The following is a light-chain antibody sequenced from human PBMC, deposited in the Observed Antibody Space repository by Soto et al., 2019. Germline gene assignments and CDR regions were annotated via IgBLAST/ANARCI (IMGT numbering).Light chain of an antibody. J-gene: IGKJ3*01. Sequence: EVVLTQSPGTLSLSPGERATLSCTASQSVTNNYLAWYQQKPGQVHRLLIYGASSRATGIPDRFTVSGFGTDFTLTISRLEPEDFAVYYCQQYGRSPASFTFGPGTTVEIK. CDR1: QSVTNNY. V-gene: IGKV3-20*01. CDR2: GAS. CDR3: QQYGRSPASFT.